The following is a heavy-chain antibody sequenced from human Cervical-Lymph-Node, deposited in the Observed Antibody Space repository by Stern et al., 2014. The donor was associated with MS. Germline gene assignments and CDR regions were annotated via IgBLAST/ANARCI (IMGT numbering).Heavy chain of an antibody. Sequence: DVHLVESGGGLVRPGGSLRLSCAASGITLSTYGMNWVRQAPGKGLEWVSYISSSSSSIYYTDSMKGRFTISRDNAKNSLYLQMNSLRAEDTAVYYCASGYGYMDVWGQGTTVTVSS. J-gene: IGHJ6*02. CDR2: ISSSSSSI. CDR3: ASGYGYMDV. D-gene: IGHD3-16*01. V-gene: IGHV3-48*01. CDR1: GITLSTYG.